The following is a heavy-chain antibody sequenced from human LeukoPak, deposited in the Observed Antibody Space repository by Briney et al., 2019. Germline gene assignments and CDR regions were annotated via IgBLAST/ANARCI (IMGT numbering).Heavy chain of an antibody. Sequence: SETLSLTCTVSGGSISSYYWSWIRQPAGKGLEWIGRIYTSGSTNYNPSLKSRVTTSVDTSKNQFSLKLSSVTAADTAVYYCARDVYYGSGAASNYFDYWGQGTLVTVSS. V-gene: IGHV4-4*07. CDR1: GGSISSYY. J-gene: IGHJ4*02. CDR2: IYTSGST. D-gene: IGHD3-10*01. CDR3: ARDVYYGSGAASNYFDY.